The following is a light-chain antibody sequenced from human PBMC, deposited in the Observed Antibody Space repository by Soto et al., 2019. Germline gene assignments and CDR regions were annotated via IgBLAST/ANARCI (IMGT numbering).Light chain of an antibody. CDR1: SSDVGANDF. CDR2: EVS. Sequence: QSALTQPASVSGSPGQSITISCTGTSSDVGANDFVSWYQQLPGKAPKLMIYEVSNRPSGVSNRFSGSKSGNTASLTISGLQAEDEADYYCNSYTNTAARVFGTGTQLTVL. V-gene: IGLV2-14*01. J-gene: IGLJ1*01. CDR3: NSYTNTAARV.